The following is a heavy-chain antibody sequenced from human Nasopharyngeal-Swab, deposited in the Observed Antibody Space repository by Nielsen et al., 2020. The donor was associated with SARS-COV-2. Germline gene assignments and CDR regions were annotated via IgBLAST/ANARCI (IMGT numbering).Heavy chain of an antibody. J-gene: IGHJ6*02. V-gene: IGHV4-59*01. Sequence: WIRQPPGKGLEWIGYIYYSGSTNYNPSLKSRVTISVDTSKNQFSLKLSSVTAADTAVYYCARDGGDPDHDLESPYKYYDILTGYWWDYYYYGMDVWGQGTTVTVSS. CDR3: ARDGGDPDHDLESPYKYYDILTGYWWDYYYYGMDV. D-gene: IGHD3-9*01. CDR2: IYYSGST.